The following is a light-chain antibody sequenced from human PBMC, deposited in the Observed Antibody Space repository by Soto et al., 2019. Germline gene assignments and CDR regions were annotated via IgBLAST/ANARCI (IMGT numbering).Light chain of an antibody. V-gene: IGLV4-69*01. J-gene: IGLJ2*01. CDR1: SGHSSYA. CDR3: QIWGTGIHVV. Sequence: QPVLPQSPSASASLGASVKLTCTPSSGHSSYAIAWHQQQPEQGPRYLMKLDSDGSHTTGDAIPDRFSGSSSGAERYLTISGLQSEDEADYYCQIWGTGIHVVFGGGTKLTVL. CDR2: LDSDGSH.